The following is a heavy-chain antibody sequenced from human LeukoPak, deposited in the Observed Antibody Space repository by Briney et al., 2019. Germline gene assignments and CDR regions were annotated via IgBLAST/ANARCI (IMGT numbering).Heavy chain of an antibody. V-gene: IGHV4-4*07. D-gene: IGHD3-22*01. CDR3: ARASRTYYYDSSGYYHPGNWFDP. J-gene: IGHJ5*02. CDR2: IYTSGST. Sequence: PSETLSLTCTVSGGSISSYYWSWIRQPAGKGLEWIGRIYTSGSTNYNPSLKSRVPMSVDTSKNQFSLKLSSVTAADTAVYYCARASRTYYYDSSGYYHPGNWFDPWGQGTLVTVSS. CDR1: GGSISSYY.